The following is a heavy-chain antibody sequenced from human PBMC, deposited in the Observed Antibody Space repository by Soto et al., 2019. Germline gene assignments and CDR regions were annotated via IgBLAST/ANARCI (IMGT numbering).Heavy chain of an antibody. CDR1: GFTFSSYA. CDR2: ISGSGGST. V-gene: IGHV3-23*01. CDR3: AKAPNLPRYYYLDRFDY. J-gene: IGHJ4*02. D-gene: IGHD1-26*01. Sequence: GGSLRLSCAASGFTFSSYAMSGVRQAPGKGLEWVSAISGSGGSTYYADSVKGRFTISRDNSKNTLYLQMNSLRAEDTAVYYCAKAPNLPRYYYLDRFDYWGQGTLVTVSS.